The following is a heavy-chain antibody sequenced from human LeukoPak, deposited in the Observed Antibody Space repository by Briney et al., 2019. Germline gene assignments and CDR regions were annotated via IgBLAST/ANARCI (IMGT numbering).Heavy chain of an antibody. CDR2: ISSSSSYI. Sequence: GGSLRLSCAASGFTFSSYSMNWVRQAPGKGLEWVSSISSSSSYIYYTNSAKGRFTISRDNAKNSLYLQMNSLRAEDTAVYYCAREWLYYYDSSGYYYGSEYFQHWGQGTLVTVSS. D-gene: IGHD3-22*01. CDR1: GFTFSSYS. J-gene: IGHJ1*01. CDR3: AREWLYYYDSSGYYYGSEYFQH. V-gene: IGHV3-21*01.